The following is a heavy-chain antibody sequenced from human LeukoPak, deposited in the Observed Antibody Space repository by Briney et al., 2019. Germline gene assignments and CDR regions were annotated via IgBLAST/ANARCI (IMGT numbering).Heavy chain of an antibody. V-gene: IGHV1-3*03. Sequence: ASVKVSCKASGYTFTSYAMHWVRQAPGQRLEWMGWINAGNGNTKYSQEFQGRVTITRDTSASTAYMELSSLRAEDTAVYYCARAWMSDAFDIWGQGTMVTVSS. D-gene: IGHD5-12*01. J-gene: IGHJ3*02. CDR2: INAGNGNT. CDR1: GYTFTSYA. CDR3: ARAWMSDAFDI.